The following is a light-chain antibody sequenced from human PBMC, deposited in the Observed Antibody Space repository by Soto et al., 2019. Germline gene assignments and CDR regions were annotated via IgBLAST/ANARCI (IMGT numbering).Light chain of an antibody. CDR1: QSVSSY. CDR3: QQYGRSPYT. CDR2: DAS. J-gene: IGKJ2*01. Sequence: EIVLTQSPATLSLSPGERATLSCRASQSVSSYLAWYQQKPGQAPRLLIYDASNRATGIPARFSGSGSGTDFTLTISRLEPEDFAVYYCQQYGRSPYTFGQGTKVEI. V-gene: IGKV3-11*01.